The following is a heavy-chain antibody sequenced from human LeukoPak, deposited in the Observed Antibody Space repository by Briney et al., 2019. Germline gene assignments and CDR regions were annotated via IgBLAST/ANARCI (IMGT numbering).Heavy chain of an antibody. J-gene: IGHJ4*02. V-gene: IGHV1-2*02. CDR3: ALGLRFLEWAAFDY. Sequence: ASVKVSCKASGGTFSSYAISWVRQAPGQGLEWMGWINPNSGGTNYAQKFQGRVTMTRDTSISTAYMELSRLRSDDTAVYYCALGLRFLEWAAFDYWGQGTLVTVSS. CDR1: GGTFSSYA. D-gene: IGHD3-3*01. CDR2: INPNSGGT.